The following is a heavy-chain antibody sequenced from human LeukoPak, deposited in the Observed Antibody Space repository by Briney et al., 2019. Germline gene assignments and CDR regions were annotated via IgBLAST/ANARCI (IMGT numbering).Heavy chain of an antibody. CDR2: ISSSGSTI. Sequence: GGSLRLSCAASGFTFSSYEMNWVRPAPGKGLEWVSYISSSGSTIYYADSVKGRFTISRDNAKNSLYLQMNSLRAEDTAVYYCARDYAVYGGNSNPYFDYWGQGTLVTVSS. CDR1: GFTFSSYE. J-gene: IGHJ4*02. V-gene: IGHV3-48*03. D-gene: IGHD4-23*01. CDR3: ARDYAVYGGNSNPYFDY.